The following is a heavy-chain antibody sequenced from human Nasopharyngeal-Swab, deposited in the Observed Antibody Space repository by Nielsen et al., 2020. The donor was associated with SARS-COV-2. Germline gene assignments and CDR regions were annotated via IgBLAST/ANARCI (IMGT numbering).Heavy chain of an antibody. J-gene: IGHJ6*02. D-gene: IGHD5-18*01. CDR3: ARSSDTAMVSRYYYYGMDV. V-gene: IGHV5-51*01. Sequence: GGSLRLSCKGSGYSFTSYWIGWGREMPGKGLEWMGIIYPGDFDTRYSPSFQGQVTISADKSISTAYLQWSSLKASDTAMYYCARSSDTAMVSRYYYYGMDVWGQGTTVTVSS. CDR2: IYPGDFDT. CDR1: GYSFTSYW.